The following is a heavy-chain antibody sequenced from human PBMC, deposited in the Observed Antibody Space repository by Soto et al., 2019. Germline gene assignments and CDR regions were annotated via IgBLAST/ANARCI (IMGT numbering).Heavy chain of an antibody. J-gene: IGHJ4*02. CDR1: GGSISSGGYY. Sequence: SETLSLTCTVSGGSISSGGYYWSWIRQHPGKGLEWIGYIYYSGSTYYNPSLKSRVTISVGRSKNQFSLKLSSVTAADTAVYYCARGGVDYYDSSGYYFSPYYFDYWGQGTLVTVSS. D-gene: IGHD3-22*01. CDR2: IYYSGST. CDR3: ARGGVDYYDSSGYYFSPYYFDY. V-gene: IGHV4-31*03.